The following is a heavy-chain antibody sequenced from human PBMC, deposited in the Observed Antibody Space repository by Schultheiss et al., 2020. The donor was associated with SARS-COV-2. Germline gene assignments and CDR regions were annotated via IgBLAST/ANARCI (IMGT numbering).Heavy chain of an antibody. Sequence: GGSLRLSCAASGFTFSSYAMHWVRQAPGKGLEWVAVISYDGSNKYYADSVKGRFTISRDNAKNSLYLQMNSLTVEDTAVYYCARDLLYYYGSGPVDPWGQGTLVTVSS. J-gene: IGHJ5*02. V-gene: IGHV3-30-3*01. CDR1: GFTFSSYA. CDR2: ISYDGSNK. CDR3: ARDLLYYYGSGPVDP. D-gene: IGHD3-10*01.